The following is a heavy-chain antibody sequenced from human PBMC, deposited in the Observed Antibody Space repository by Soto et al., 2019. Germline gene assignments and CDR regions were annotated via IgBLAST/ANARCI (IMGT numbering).Heavy chain of an antibody. V-gene: IGHV3-23*01. CDR2: ISGSGGST. D-gene: IGHD3-10*01. Sequence: EVQLLESGGGLVQPGGSLRLSCAASGFTFSSYAMSWVRQAPGKGLEWVSAISGSGGSTYYADSVKGRFTISRDNSRDARYLEMNGLRAEDTAVYCCAKEDSTVVRGDYAYWGEVTLVTVS. CDR1: GFTFSSYA. CDR3: AKEDSTVVRGDYAY. J-gene: IGHJ4*02.